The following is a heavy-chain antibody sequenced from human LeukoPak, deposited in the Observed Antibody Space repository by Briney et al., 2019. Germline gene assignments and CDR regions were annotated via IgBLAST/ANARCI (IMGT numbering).Heavy chain of an antibody. Sequence: SETLSLTCTVSGGSISSYYWSWIRQPPGKGLEWIGEINHRGSTNYNPSLKSRVTISVDTSKNQFSLKLSSVTAADTAVYYCARQPLRYYYGSGSSYNWFDPWGQGTLVTVSS. D-gene: IGHD3-10*01. V-gene: IGHV4-34*01. J-gene: IGHJ5*02. CDR1: GGSISSYY. CDR2: INHRGST. CDR3: ARQPLRYYYGSGSSYNWFDP.